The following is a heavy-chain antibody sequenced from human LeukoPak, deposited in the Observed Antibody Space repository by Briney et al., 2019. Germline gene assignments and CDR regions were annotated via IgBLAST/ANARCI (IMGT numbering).Heavy chain of an antibody. CDR2: IYHSGST. CDR3: ARAESYSSSWFDY. V-gene: IGHV4-38-2*01. Sequence: PSETLSLTCAVSGYSISSGYYWGWIRQPPGEGLEWIGSIYHSGSTYYNPSLKSRVTISVDTSKNQFSLKLSSVTAADTAVYYRARAESYSSSWFDYWGQGTLVTVSS. CDR1: GYSISSGYY. J-gene: IGHJ4*02. D-gene: IGHD6-13*01.